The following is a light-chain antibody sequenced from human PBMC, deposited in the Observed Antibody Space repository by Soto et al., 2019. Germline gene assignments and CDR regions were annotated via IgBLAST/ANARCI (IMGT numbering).Light chain of an antibody. CDR2: DVT. CDR3: SSYTSSSIYVV. J-gene: IGLJ2*01. CDR1: SSDVGGYNY. Sequence: QSVLTQPASVSGSPGQSITISCTGTSSDVGGYNYVSWYQHHPGKAPKLMIYDVTYRPSWVSNRFSGSKSGNTASLTISGLQAEDEADYYCSSYTSSSIYVVFGGGTKVTVL. V-gene: IGLV2-14*03.